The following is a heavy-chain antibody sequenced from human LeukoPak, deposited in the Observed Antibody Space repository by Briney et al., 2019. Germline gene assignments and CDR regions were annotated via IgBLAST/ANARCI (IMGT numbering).Heavy chain of an antibody. D-gene: IGHD1-1*01. CDR2: INIGDGDT. V-gene: IGHV1-3*04. J-gene: IGHJ4*02. CDR3: ARDRGGTGDFDY. Sequence: ASVKVSCKASGYTFTSFVIHWVRRAPGQRLEWMGWINIGDGDTKYSQKFQDRVTIARDTSASTAYMELRSLRSEDTAIYYCARDRGGTGDFDYWGQGTLVAVSS. CDR1: GYTFTSFV.